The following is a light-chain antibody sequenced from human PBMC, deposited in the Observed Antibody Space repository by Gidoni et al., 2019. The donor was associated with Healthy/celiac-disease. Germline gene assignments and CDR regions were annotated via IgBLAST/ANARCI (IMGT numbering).Light chain of an antibody. CDR1: QSVLYSSNNKNY. V-gene: IGKV4-1*01. CDR2: WAS. Sequence: DIGMTQSPDSLAVSLGERATINCKASQSVLYSSNNKNYIAWYQQKPGQPPKLPIYWASTRESVVPDRFSGSGSGTDFTLTISSLQAEDVAVYYCQQYYSTPWTFGQGTKVEIK. J-gene: IGKJ1*01. CDR3: QQYYSTPWT.